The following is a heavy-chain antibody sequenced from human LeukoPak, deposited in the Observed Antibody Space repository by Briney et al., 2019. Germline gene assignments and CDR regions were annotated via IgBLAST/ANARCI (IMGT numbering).Heavy chain of an antibody. Sequence: SETLSLTCTVSGGSISTDLYYWAWIRQPAGKGLEWIGRIYSNGWTDYNPPLKSRVSISIDTSKNHFSLKMSLATAADTALYYCARGSGWNSFDPWGQGTLVTVSS. CDR2: IYSNGWT. J-gene: IGHJ5*02. V-gene: IGHV4-61*02. D-gene: IGHD6-19*01. CDR1: GGSISTDLYY. CDR3: ARGSGWNSFDP.